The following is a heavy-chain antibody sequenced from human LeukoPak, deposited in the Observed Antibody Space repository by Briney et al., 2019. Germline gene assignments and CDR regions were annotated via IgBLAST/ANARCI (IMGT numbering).Heavy chain of an antibody. CDR2: IYHSGST. V-gene: IGHV4-59*12. CDR3: ARASYYDFWSGYSGIDYYFDY. Sequence: SETLSLTCTVSGGSISSYYWSWIRQPPGKGLEWIGYIYHSGSTYYNPSLKSRVTISVDRSKNQFSLKLSSVTAADTAVYYCARASYYDFWSGYSGIDYYFDYWGQGTLVTVSS. CDR1: GGSISSYY. D-gene: IGHD3-3*01. J-gene: IGHJ4*02.